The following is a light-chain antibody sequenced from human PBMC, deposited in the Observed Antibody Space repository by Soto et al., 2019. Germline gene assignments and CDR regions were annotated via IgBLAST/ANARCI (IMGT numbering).Light chain of an antibody. Sequence: QPVLTQPPSVSGAPGQRVTISCTGSSSNIGAGYEVHWYQQLPGTAPKLLIYADTNRPSGVPDRFSASTSGTSASLAITGLQAEDEADYYCQSYDSSLSGSRVFGGGTQLTVL. CDR2: ADT. V-gene: IGLV1-40*01. J-gene: IGLJ3*02. CDR3: QSYDSSLSGSRV. CDR1: SSNIGAGYE.